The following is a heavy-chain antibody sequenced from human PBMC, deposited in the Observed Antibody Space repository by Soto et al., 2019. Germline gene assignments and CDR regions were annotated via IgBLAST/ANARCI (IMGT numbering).Heavy chain of an antibody. Sequence: ASLTLLCGACGFTFTRYSMNWVRQAPGKGLEWVSSISSTTNYIYYADSIKGRFTVSRDNAKNSVYLEMNSLSAEDTAVYYCARESEDLTSNFDYWGQGTLVTVSS. J-gene: IGHJ4*02. CDR1: GFTFTRYS. V-gene: IGHV3-21*01. CDR3: ARESEDLTSNFDY. CDR2: ISSTTNYI.